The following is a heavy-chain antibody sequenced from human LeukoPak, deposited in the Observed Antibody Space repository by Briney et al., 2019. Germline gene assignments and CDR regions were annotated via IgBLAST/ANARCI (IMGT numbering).Heavy chain of an antibody. CDR2: IRYDGSNK. D-gene: IGHD3-10*01. CDR1: GFTFSNYG. CDR3: ARVSFGSGPRAPDY. J-gene: IGHJ4*02. Sequence: AGGSLRLSYARSGFTFSNYGMHWVRQAPGKGLEWVSFIRYDGSNKYYADSVKGRFTISRDNSKNTLYLQMNSLRTEDTAVYYCARVSFGSGPRAPDYWGQGTLVTVSS. V-gene: IGHV3-30*02.